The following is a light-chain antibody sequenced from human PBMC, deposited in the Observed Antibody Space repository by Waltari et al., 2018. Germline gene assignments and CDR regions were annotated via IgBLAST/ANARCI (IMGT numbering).Light chain of an antibody. J-gene: IGLJ3*02. CDR2: DVT. CDR1: TSDVGGYNY. CDR3: CSFAGTYTWV. Sequence: SALTQPRSVSGSPGQSVTISCTGTTSDVGGYNYVSWYQHHPGKAPKLIVFDVTQRPSGVPDRFSGSQSANTASLTISGLQAEDEADYYCCSFAGTYTWVFGGWTKVTVL. V-gene: IGLV2-11*01.